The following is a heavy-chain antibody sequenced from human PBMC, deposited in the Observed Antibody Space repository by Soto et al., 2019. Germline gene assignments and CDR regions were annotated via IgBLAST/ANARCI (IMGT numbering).Heavy chain of an antibody. V-gene: IGHV4-59*08. CDR2: IYYSGST. D-gene: IGHD3-16*02. CDR1: GGSISSYY. Sequence: SETLSLTCTVSGGSISSYYWSWIRQPPGKGLEWIGYIYYSGSTNYNPSLKSRVTISVDTSKNQFSLKLSSVTAADTAVYYCARGWPRYDYIWGSYRQLFDYRGQGTPVTVSS. CDR3: ARGWPRYDYIWGSYRQLFDY. J-gene: IGHJ4*02.